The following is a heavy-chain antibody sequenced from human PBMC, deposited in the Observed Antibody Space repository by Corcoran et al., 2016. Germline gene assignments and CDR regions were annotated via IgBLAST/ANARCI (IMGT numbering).Heavy chain of an antibody. V-gene: IGHV5-51*01. J-gene: IGHJ4*02. CDR3: ARLAVVAAKINPFYH. Sequence: EVQLVQSGAEVKKPGESLKISCRAAGYTFNTYWVGWVRQMPGKGLEWMGIIYPGDSDARYSLSFQGQVTISADKSINTAYVQWSSLKASDTAIYYCARLAVVAAKINPFYHCGEGTVVTVSS. CDR2: IYPGDSDA. CDR1: GYTFNTYW. D-gene: IGHD2-15*01.